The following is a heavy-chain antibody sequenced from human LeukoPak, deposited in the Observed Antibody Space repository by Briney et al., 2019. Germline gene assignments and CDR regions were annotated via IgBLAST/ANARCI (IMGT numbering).Heavy chain of an antibody. Sequence: GGSLRLSCAASGFTFSSYWMSWVRQAPGKGLEWVANIKQDGSEKYYVDSVKGRFTISRDNAKSSLYLQMNSLRAEDTAVYYCARDGGIAARPSGFLDYWGQGTLVTVSS. V-gene: IGHV3-7*01. CDR3: ARDGGIAARPSGFLDY. J-gene: IGHJ4*02. D-gene: IGHD6-6*01. CDR1: GFTFSSYW. CDR2: IKQDGSEK.